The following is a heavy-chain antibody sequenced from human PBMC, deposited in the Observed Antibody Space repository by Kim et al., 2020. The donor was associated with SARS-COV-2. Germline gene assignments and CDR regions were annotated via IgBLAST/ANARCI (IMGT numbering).Heavy chain of an antibody. CDR2: IFESGSGT. D-gene: IGHD2-21*02. CDR3: AKHLHVTCVTFHWYFEP. J-gene: IGHJ2*01. Sequence: GGSLRLSCAASGFTFSTSAMSWVRQAPGKGLEWVSGIFESGSGTYYADSVRGRFTISRDNSRHFLYLQMNNLRAEDTAVYFCAKHLHVTCVTFHWYFEPWGRGTLVAVSS. V-gene: IGHV3-23*01. CDR1: GFTFSTSA.